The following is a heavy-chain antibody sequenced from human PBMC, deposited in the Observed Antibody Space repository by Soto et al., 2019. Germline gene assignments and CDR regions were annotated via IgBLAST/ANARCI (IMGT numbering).Heavy chain of an antibody. D-gene: IGHD3-10*01. Sequence: SETLSLTCTVSGGSISTYYWIWIRQPPGKGLEWIGVFYNGGTTNYSPSLKSRVTISVDTSKNQFSLKLTSVTATDTAIYFCARLIPRTGNWFDPWGQGTLVTVSS. CDR2: FYNGGTT. CDR3: ARLIPRTGNWFDP. J-gene: IGHJ5*02. V-gene: IGHV4-59*08. CDR1: GGSISTYY.